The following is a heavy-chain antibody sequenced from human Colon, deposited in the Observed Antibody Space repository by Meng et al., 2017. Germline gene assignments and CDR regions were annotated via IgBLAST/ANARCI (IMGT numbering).Heavy chain of an antibody. CDR1: GGSISSSNW. V-gene: IGHV4-4*02. D-gene: IGHD6-19*01. CDR2: IYHSGST. Sequence: QVQREESGTGLVKPSGTLALTCAVSGGSISSSNWWSWVRQPPGKGLEWIGEIYHSGSTNYNPSLKSRVTISVDKSKNQFSLKLSSVTAADTAVYYCASFPPPGKQWLVTDYWGQGTLVTVSS. J-gene: IGHJ4*02. CDR3: ASFPPPGKQWLVTDY.